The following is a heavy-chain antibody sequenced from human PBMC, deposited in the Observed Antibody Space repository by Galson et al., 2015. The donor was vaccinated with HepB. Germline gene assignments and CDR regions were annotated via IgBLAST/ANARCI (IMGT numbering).Heavy chain of an antibody. CDR2: ISSDGNKK. CDR3: ARGDISRFFDWAYYGMDA. J-gene: IGHJ6*02. V-gene: IGHV3-30*04. CDR1: GFIFSNFA. Sequence: SLRLSCAASGFIFSNFAMHWVRQTPGKGLEWVAGISSDGNKKYYGDTVKGRFTISRDISKNTLYLEMNSVRAEDTAVYYCARGDISRFFDWAYYGMDAWGQGITVIAS. D-gene: IGHD3-9*01.